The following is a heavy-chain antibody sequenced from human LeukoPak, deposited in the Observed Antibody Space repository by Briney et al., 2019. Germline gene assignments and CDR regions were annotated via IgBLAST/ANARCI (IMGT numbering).Heavy chain of an antibody. CDR2: ISSSSSYI. D-gene: IGHD3-16*01. Sequence: GGSLRLSCAASGFTFSSYSMNWVRQAPGKGLEWVSSISSSSSYIYYADSVKGRFTISRDNAKNSLYLQMNSLRAEDTAVYYCARGNDYVWGRLPLFDYWGQGTLVTVSS. CDR3: ARGNDYVWGRLPLFDY. V-gene: IGHV3-21*01. J-gene: IGHJ4*02. CDR1: GFTFSSYS.